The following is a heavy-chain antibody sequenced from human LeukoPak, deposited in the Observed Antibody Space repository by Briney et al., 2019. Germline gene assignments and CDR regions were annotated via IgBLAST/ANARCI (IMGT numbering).Heavy chain of an antibody. Sequence: PGRSLRLSCAASGFTFDDYAMHWVRHAPGKGLEWVSGISWNSGSIGYADSVKGRFTISRDNAKNSLYLQMNSLRAEDTALYYCAKDGYYGSGSSFDYWGQGTLVTVSS. CDR2: ISWNSGSI. CDR1: GFTFDDYA. D-gene: IGHD3-10*01. V-gene: IGHV3-9*01. CDR3: AKDGYYGSGSSFDY. J-gene: IGHJ4*02.